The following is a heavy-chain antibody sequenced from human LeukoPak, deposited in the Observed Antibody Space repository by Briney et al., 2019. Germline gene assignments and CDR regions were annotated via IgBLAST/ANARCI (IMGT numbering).Heavy chain of an antibody. CDR1: GFTFSSYA. D-gene: IGHD6-19*01. V-gene: IGHV3-23*01. CDR2: ISGSGDRT. J-gene: IGHJ4*02. Sequence: PGGSLRLSCAASGFTFSSYAMSWVRQAPGKGLEWVSVISGSGDRTFYAVSVKGRFTISRDNSTNTLYLQMNSLRAEDTAVYYCTRVGYYSGCYEYWGQGALVTVSS. CDR3: TRVGYYSGCYEY.